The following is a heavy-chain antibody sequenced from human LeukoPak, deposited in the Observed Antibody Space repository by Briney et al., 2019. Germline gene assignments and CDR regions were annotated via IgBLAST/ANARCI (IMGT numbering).Heavy chain of an antibody. J-gene: IGHJ6*03. CDR3: ARDSASNYFYYYYMDV. D-gene: IGHD6-19*01. CDR2: VNPNSGGT. V-gene: IGHV1-2*02. CDR1: GYTFSDYY. Sequence: GASVKVSCKASGYTFSDYYIHWVRQAPGQGREWMGWVNPNSGGTNSPQKYRGRVTMTRDTSISTAYMEMSRLTSDDTAIYYCARDSASNYFYYYYMDVWGKGTTVTVSS.